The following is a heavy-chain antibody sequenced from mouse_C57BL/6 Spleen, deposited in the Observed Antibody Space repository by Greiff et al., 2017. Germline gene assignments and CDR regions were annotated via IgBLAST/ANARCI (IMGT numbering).Heavy chain of an antibody. V-gene: IGHV2-4*01. D-gene: IGHD2-4*01. J-gene: IGHJ1*03. CDR2: IWSGGST. CDR1: GFSLTSYG. CDR3: AKLYYDDDDWYFEV. Sequence: QVQLKQSGPGLVQPSQSLSITCTVSGFSLTSYGVHWVRQPPGKGLEWLGVIWSGGSTDYNAAFISRLSISKDNSKSHVFFKMNSLQADDTAIYYCAKLYYDDDDWYFEVWGTGTTVTVSS.